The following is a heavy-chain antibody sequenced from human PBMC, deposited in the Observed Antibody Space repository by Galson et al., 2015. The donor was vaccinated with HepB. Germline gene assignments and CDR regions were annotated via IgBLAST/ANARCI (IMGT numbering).Heavy chain of an antibody. V-gene: IGHV1-69*13. CDR2: IIPLFGTA. Sequence: SVKVSCKASGGTFDNFAINWVRQAPGQGLEWMGGIIPLFGTANYAQKFQGRVTITADESTTTTYMELSSLRFEDTAVYFCAREALPTTGDYYNTTGTWGQGTLVTVSS. D-gene: IGHD1-1*01. J-gene: IGHJ4*02. CDR3: AREALPTTGDYYNTTGT. CDR1: GGTFDNFA.